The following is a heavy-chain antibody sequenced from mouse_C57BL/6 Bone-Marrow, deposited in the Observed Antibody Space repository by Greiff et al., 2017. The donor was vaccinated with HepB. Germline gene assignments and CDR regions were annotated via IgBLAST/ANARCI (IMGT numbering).Heavy chain of an antibody. D-gene: IGHD2-1*01. CDR2: ISNLAYSI. V-gene: IGHV5-15*01. J-gene: IGHJ2*01. Sequence: EVKLVESGGGLVQPGGSLKLSCAASGFTFSDYGMAWVRQAPRKGPEWVAFISNLAYSIYYADTVTGRFTISRENAKNTLYLEMSSLRSEDTAMYYCARYGNNYFDYWGQGTTLTVSS. CDR1: GFTFSDYG. CDR3: ARYGNNYFDY.